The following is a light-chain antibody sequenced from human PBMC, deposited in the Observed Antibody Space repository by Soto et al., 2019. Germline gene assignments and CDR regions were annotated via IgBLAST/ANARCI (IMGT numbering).Light chain of an antibody. J-gene: IGLJ2*01. V-gene: IGLV2-14*01. CDR2: EVS. CDR3: SSYTSSGTPV. CDR1: SSDIGGYDY. Sequence: QSALTQPASVSGSPGQSITISCTGTSSDIGGYDYVSWYQLHPGKAPKLMVFEVSNRPSGGSHRFSGSKSGNTASLTISGLQAEDEADYYCSSYTSSGTPVFGGGTKLTVL.